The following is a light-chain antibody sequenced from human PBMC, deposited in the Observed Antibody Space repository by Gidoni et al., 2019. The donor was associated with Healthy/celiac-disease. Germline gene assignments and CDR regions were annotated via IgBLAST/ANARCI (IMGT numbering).Light chain of an antibody. J-gene: IGKJ2*01. CDR3: PLSYSTPPYT. Sequence: EIQMTQSPLSLSASVGDRVTITCRASQSISSYLNWYQQKPGHAPKLLIYASSIFQSGVPSRFSCSGSVTDFTLTSSSLQPDDFATYYCPLSYSTPPYTFGQGTKLEIK. CDR2: ASS. CDR1: QSISSY. V-gene: IGKV1-39*01.